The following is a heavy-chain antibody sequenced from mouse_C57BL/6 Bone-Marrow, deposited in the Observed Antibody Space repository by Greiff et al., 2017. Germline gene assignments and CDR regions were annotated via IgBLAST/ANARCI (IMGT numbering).Heavy chain of an antibody. CDR1: GFTFTDYY. D-gene: IGHD1-1*01. J-gene: IGHJ2*01. Sequence: EVQLVESGGGLVQPGGSLSLSCAASGFTFTDYYMSWVRQPPGKALEWLGFIRNKANGYTTEYSASVKGRFTISRDNSQSILYLQMNALRAEDSATYYCASHYYGTKPYFDYWGQGTTLTVSS. CDR3: ASHYYGTKPYFDY. V-gene: IGHV7-3*01. CDR2: IRNKANGYTT.